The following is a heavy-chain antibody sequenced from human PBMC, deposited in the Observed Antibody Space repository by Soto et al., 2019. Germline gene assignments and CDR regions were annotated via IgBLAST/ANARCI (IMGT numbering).Heavy chain of an antibody. D-gene: IGHD1-7*01. J-gene: IGHJ4*02. Sequence: PGGSLRLSCAASGFTFTSYAMSWVRQVPGKRLEWVSAIGGGGENTFYADSVKGRFTISRDNSKNTLFLQMNNLRAEDTAVYYCAKAVELATRAFDFWGQGALVTVSS. CDR3: AKAVELATRAFDF. CDR1: GFTFTSYA. V-gene: IGHV3-23*01. CDR2: IGGGGENT.